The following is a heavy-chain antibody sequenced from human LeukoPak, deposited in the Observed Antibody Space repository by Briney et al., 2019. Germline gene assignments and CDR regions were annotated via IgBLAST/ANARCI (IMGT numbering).Heavy chain of an antibody. CDR3: ARARYCSSTSCYKDGMDV. CDR2: IYHSGST. CDR1: GGSISSGGYS. V-gene: IGHV4-30-2*01. J-gene: IGHJ6*02. D-gene: IGHD2-2*02. Sequence: SETLSLTCAVSGGSISSGGYSWSWIRQPPGKGLEWIGYIYHSGSTYYNPSLKGRVTISVDRSKNQFSLKLSSVTAADTAVYYCARARYCSSTSCYKDGMDVWGQGTTVTVSS.